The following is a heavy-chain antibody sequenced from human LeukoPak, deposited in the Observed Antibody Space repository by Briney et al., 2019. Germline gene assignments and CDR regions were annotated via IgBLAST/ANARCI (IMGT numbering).Heavy chain of an antibody. Sequence: SETLSLTCEVYGGSFSGYYWSWIRQPPGKGLEWIGEINHSGSTNYNPSLNSRVTISVDTSKNQFSLKLSSVTAADRAVYYCASPSGVYAFFNYWGQGTLVTVSS. CDR3: ASPSGVYAFFNY. CDR2: INHSGST. J-gene: IGHJ4*02. V-gene: IGHV4-34*01. D-gene: IGHD2-8*01. CDR1: GGSFSGYY.